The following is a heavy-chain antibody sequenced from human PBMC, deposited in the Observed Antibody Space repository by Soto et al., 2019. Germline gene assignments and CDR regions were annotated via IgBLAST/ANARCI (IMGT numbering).Heavy chain of an antibody. Sequence: GESLKISCKASGYSFTSYWIGWVRQMPGKGLEWMGIIYPGDSDAIYSPSFQGQVTISADKSISTAYLQWNSLKASDTAMYYCARPPYSASYYYFDQWGQGTPVTVSS. D-gene: IGHD1-26*01. J-gene: IGHJ4*02. CDR1: GYSFTSYW. V-gene: IGHV5-51*01. CDR3: ARPPYSASYYYFDQ. CDR2: IYPGDSDA.